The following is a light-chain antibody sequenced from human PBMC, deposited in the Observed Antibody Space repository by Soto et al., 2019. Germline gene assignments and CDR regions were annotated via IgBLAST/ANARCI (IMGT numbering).Light chain of an antibody. CDR1: RTINTC. J-gene: IGKJ4*01. Sequence: DVRMTQSPSSLSASVGDTINITCRASRTINTCLNWFQQKPGEPPRLLIYGASTLHDGVPSRFSGSGSEADFTLTISGLQPEDFASYHCQQTYSDISFGGGTKV. CDR2: GAS. V-gene: IGKV1-39*01. CDR3: QQTYSDIS.